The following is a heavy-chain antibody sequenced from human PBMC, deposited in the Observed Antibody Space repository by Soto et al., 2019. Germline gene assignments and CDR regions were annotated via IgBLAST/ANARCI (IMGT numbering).Heavy chain of an antibody. J-gene: IGHJ4*02. V-gene: IGHV3-15*01. Sequence: EVQLVESGGGLVKPGGSLRLSCAASGFTFSNAWMSWFRQAPGKGLEWVGRIKSKTDGGTTDYAAPVKGRFTISRDDSKNTRYLQMNSLKTEDTAVYYCTTDVITLVRDNFDYWGQGTLVTVSS. D-gene: IGHD3-10*01. CDR2: IKSKTDGGTT. CDR3: TTDVITLVRDNFDY. CDR1: GFTFSNAW.